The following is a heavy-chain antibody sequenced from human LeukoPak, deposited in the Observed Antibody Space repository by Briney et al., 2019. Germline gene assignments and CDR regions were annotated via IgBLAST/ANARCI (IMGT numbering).Heavy chain of an antibody. CDR1: GFTFSDYY. CDR3: AKVGQKLELRGYFDY. V-gene: IGHV3-11*01. J-gene: IGHJ4*02. Sequence: PGGSLRLSCAASGFTFSDYYMSWIRQAPGKGLEWVSYISSSGSTIYYADSVKGRFTISRDNAKNSLYLQMNSLRAEDTAVYYCAKVGQKLELRGYFDYWGQGTLVTVSS. CDR2: ISSSGSTI. D-gene: IGHD1-7*01.